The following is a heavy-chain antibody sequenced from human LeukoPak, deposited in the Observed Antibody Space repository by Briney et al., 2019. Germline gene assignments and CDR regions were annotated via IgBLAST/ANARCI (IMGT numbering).Heavy chain of an antibody. CDR3: ASGVEDYYGSGSYYHLDY. J-gene: IGHJ4*02. V-gene: IGHV1-69*05. CDR1: GGTFSSYA. CDR2: IIPIFGTA. Sequence: SVKVSCKAPGGTFSSYAISWVRQAPGQGLEWMGGIIPIFGTANYAQKFQGRVTITTDESTSTAYMELSSLRSEDTAVYYCASGVEDYYGSGSYYHLDYWGQGTLVTVSS. D-gene: IGHD3-10*01.